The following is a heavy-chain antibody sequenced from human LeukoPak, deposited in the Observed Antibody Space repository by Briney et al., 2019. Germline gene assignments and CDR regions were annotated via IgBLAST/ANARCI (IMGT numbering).Heavy chain of an antibody. CDR2: IYYSGST. V-gene: IGHV4-59*08. CDR1: GGSISSYY. Sequence: PSQTLSLTCTISGGSISSYYWSWIRQPPGKGLEWIGYIYYSGSTNYNPSLKSRVTISVDTSKNQFSLKLSSVTAADTAVYYCARHLETNWNDRDAFDIWGQGTMVTVSS. D-gene: IGHD1-1*01. J-gene: IGHJ3*02. CDR3: ARHLETNWNDRDAFDI.